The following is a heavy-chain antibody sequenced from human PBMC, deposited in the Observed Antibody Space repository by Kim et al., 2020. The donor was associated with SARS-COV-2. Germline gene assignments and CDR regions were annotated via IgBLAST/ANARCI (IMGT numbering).Heavy chain of an antibody. CDR1: GFTFSSYA. V-gene: IGHV3-23*01. Sequence: GGSLRLSCAASGFTFSSYAMSWVRQAPGKGLEWVSAISGSGGSTYYADSVKGRFTISRDNSKNTLYLQMNSLRAEDTAVYYCAKSAVLEGFGVLLCFMGCYYYGMDVWGQGTTVTVSS. D-gene: IGHD3-10*01. CDR2: ISGSGGST. CDR3: AKSAVLEGFGVLLCFMGCYYYGMDV. J-gene: IGHJ6*02.